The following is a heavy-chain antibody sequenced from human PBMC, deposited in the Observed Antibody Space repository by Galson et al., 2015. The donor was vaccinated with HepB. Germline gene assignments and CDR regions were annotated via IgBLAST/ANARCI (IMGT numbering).Heavy chain of an antibody. J-gene: IGHJ4*02. CDR3: ACRRGTASGVGY. CDR2: IYWADDK. D-gene: IGHD2-15*01. CDR1: GFSLKTRSVA. V-gene: IGHV2-5*02. Sequence: PALVKPTQTLTLTCAFAGFSLKTRSVAVAWFRQPPGKALEWLALIYWADDKRYSPSLKSNFTITQDTSSNHVIFSMTNMDTVDTATYYCACRRGTASGVGYWGQGALGTVS.